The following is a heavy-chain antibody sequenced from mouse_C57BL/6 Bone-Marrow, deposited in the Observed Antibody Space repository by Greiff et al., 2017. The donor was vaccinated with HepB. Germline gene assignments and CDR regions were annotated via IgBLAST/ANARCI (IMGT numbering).Heavy chain of an antibody. CDR1: GFNIKNTY. Sequence: DVKLQESVAELVRPGASVKLSCTASGFNIKNTYMHWVKQRPEQGLEWIGRIDPANGNTKYAPKFQGKATITADTSSNTAYLQLSSLTSEDTAIYYCARPSLYGSSPWFAYWGQGTLVTVSA. D-gene: IGHD1-1*01. CDR2: IDPANGNT. CDR3: ARPSLYGSSPWFAY. J-gene: IGHJ3*01. V-gene: IGHV14-3*01.